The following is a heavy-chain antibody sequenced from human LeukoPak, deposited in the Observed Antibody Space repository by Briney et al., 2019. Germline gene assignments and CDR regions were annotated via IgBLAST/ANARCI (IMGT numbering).Heavy chain of an antibody. CDR1: GGSISSFY. Sequence: SETLSLTCTVSGGSISSFYWSWVRQPPGKGLEWIGYISYTGSTNYNPSLKSRVTISVDTSKNQFSLKLSSVTAADTAVYYCARAIKNGMDVWGQGTTVTVSS. V-gene: IGHV4-59*01. CDR2: ISYTGST. J-gene: IGHJ6*02. CDR3: ARAIKNGMDV.